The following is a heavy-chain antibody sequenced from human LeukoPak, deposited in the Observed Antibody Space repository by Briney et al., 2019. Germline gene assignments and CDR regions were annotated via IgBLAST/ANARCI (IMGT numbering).Heavy chain of an antibody. CDR2: IYTSGST. J-gene: IGHJ5*01. CDR1: GGSISSGSYY. CDR3: ARVAYYGSGTYPSRGLGWLDS. V-gene: IGHV4-61*02. Sequence: PSETLSLTCTVSGGSISSGSYYWSWIRQPAGKGLEWIGRIYTSGSTNYNPSLKSRVTISVDTSKSQFSLRLTSVTAADTAVYYCARVAYYGSGTYPSRGLGWLDSWGQGTLVTVSS. D-gene: IGHD3-10*01.